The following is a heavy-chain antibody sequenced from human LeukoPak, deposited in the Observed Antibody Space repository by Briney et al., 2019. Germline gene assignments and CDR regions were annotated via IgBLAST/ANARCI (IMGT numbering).Heavy chain of an antibody. V-gene: IGHV4-59*08. D-gene: IGHD1-14*01. CDR2: VDYSGNS. CDR3: ASSPDHPFNWFDP. J-gene: IGHJ5*02. Sequence: SETLSLTCTVSGDSIRRYYWNWIRQPPGKGLEWIGYVDYSGNSNYNPSLKSRVTISLDTSKNQFSLKLNSMTAADTAVYYCASSPDHPFNWFDPWGQGTLVTVSS. CDR1: GDSIRRYY.